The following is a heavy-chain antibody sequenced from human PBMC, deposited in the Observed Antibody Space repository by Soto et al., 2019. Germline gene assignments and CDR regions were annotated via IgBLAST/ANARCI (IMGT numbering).Heavy chain of an antibody. CDR2: MRSSDNSI. D-gene: IGHD1-1*01. Sequence: EVQLVESGGALVQPGGSLRLSCAVSGLSFTTHEMNWVRQAPGKGLEWISFMRSSDNSIYYADSVQGRFTISRDDSKNSLYLQMNSLRVEDTAIYCCASSGWGSTGTPYFDDCGQGTLVTVSS. V-gene: IGHV3-48*03. CDR1: GLSFTTHE. J-gene: IGHJ4*02. CDR3: ASSGWGSTGTPYFDD.